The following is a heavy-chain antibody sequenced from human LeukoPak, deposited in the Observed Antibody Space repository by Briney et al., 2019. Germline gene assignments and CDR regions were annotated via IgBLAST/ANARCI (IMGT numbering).Heavy chain of an antibody. J-gene: IGHJ5*02. D-gene: IGHD3-16*01. Sequence: GESLKISCKGSGYSFTSYWIGWVRQMPGKGLEWMGIIYPGDSDTRYSPSFQGQVTISADKSISTAYLQWSSLKASDTAMYYCARLAVSDPVLGWFDPWGQGTLVTVSS. CDR3: ARLAVSDPVLGWFDP. CDR1: GYSFTSYW. CDR2: IYPGDSDT. V-gene: IGHV5-51*01.